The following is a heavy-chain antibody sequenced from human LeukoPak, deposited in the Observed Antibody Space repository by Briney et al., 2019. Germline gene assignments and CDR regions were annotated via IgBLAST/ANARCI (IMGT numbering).Heavy chain of an antibody. J-gene: IGHJ4*02. D-gene: IGHD5-12*01. V-gene: IGHV1-2*02. CDR2: INPNSGGT. CDR1: GYTFTGYY. CDR3: AREIRGYSGYGLFDY. Sequence: GASVKVSCTASGYTFTGYYMHWVRQAPGQGLEWMGWINPNSGGTNYAQKFQGRVTMTRDTSISTAYMELSRLRSDDTAVYYCAREIRGYSGYGLFDYWGQGTLVTVSS.